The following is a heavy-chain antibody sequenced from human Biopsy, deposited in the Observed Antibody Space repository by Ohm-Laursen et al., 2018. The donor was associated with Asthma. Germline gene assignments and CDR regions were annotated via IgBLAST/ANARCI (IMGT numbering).Heavy chain of an antibody. D-gene: IGHD2-8*01. CDR2: IKRKTDGGTT. CDR1: GFTFSNAW. V-gene: IGHV3-15*01. Sequence: SLRLSCAASGFTFSNAWMSWVRQAPGKGLEWVGRIKRKTDGGTTDYAAPVKGRFTISRDDSKNTLYLQMNSLKTEDTAVYYCTTDALLYSSADYWGQGTLVTVSS. J-gene: IGHJ4*02. CDR3: TTDALLYSSADY.